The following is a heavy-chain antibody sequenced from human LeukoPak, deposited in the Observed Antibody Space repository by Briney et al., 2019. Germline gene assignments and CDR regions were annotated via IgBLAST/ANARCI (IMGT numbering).Heavy chain of an antibody. Sequence: PSETLSLTCTVSGGSISSYYWSWIRQPPGKGLEWIGYIYYSGSTNYNPSLKSRVTISVDTSKNQFSLKLSSETAADTAVYYCARGDITMEFSDWGQGTLVTVSS. V-gene: IGHV4-59*01. CDR3: ARGDITMEFSD. CDR2: IYYSGST. J-gene: IGHJ4*02. D-gene: IGHD3-3*01. CDR1: GGSISSYY.